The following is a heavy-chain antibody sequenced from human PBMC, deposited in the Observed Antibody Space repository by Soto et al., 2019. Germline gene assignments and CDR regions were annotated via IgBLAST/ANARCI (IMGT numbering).Heavy chain of an antibody. V-gene: IGHV4-39*01. CDR2: IHYSGRT. D-gene: IGHD3-16*02. CDR1: VGSISNNIYY. CDR3: GRHVGYTDSSRFDF. J-gene: IGHJ4*02. Sequence: SETLSLTCTVSVGSISNNIYYWAWIRQGPGMGPEWIGTIHYSGRTHYNPSLKGRVAISVDTSKNQFSLKLTSVSAADAAVYYCGRHVGYTDSSRFDFWGQGTPVTV.